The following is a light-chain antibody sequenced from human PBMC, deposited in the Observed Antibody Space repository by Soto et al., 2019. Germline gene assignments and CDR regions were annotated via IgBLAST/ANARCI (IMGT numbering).Light chain of an antibody. CDR1: QSVSSSY. V-gene: IGKV3-20*01. CDR2: GAS. CDR3: QQYGSSPLT. Sequence: EIVLTQSPGTLSLSPGERATLSCRASQSVSSSYLAWYQQKPGQAPSLLIYGASSRSAGIPDRFSGSGSGTEFTLTISRLEPEDFAVYYCQQYGSSPLTFGGGTKVEIK. J-gene: IGKJ4*01.